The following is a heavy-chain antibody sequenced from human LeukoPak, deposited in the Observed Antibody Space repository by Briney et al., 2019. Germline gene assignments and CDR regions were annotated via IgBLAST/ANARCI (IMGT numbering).Heavy chain of an antibody. Sequence: GGSLRLSCAASGFTFNNYGMHWVRQAPGKGLEWVAFIRYDGRNKYYADSVKGRFTISRDNSQNTLYLQMNSLRPEDTAVYYCAKGGASVTRYVDYWGQGTLVTVSS. CDR1: GFTFNNYG. V-gene: IGHV3-30*02. J-gene: IGHJ4*02. D-gene: IGHD4-17*01. CDR3: AKGGASVTRYVDY. CDR2: IRYDGRNK.